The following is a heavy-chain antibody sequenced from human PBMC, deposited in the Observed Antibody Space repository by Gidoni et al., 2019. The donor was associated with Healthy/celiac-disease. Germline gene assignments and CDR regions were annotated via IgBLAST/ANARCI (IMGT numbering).Heavy chain of an antibody. J-gene: IGHJ6*02. D-gene: IGHD3-22*01. CDR3: ARDQYYDSSGYRAYYYYGMDV. Sequence: EVQLVEPGGGLVKPGGSLRLSCAASGLTFSSYRMNWVRQAPGKGLEWVSSSSSSSSYIYYADSVKCRFTISRDNAKNSLYLQMNSLRAEDTAVYYCARDQYYDSSGYRAYYYYGMDVWGQGTTVTVSS. V-gene: IGHV3-21*01. CDR2: SSSSSSYI. CDR1: GLTFSSYR.